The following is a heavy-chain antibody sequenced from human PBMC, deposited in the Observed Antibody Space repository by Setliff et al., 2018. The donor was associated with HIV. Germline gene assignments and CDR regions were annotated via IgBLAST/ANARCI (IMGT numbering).Heavy chain of an antibody. V-gene: IGHV4-4*07. J-gene: IGHJ5*02. Sequence: SETLSLTCTVSGDSMRLHYWSWIRQSAGKGLEWIGRIYINGDINHNPSLKSRVTISLDTSKNQLSLKLSSVTAADTAVYYCARHGSNWFDPWGQGTQVTVSS. CDR1: GDSMRLHY. CDR3: ARHGSNWFDP. D-gene: IGHD3-10*01. CDR2: IYINGDI.